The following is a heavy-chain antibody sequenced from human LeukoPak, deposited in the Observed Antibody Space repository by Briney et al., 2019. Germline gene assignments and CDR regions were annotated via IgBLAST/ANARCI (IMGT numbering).Heavy chain of an antibody. CDR3: TRGGATGSWYWFF. J-gene: IGHJ4*02. CDR2: INKDGSEQ. Sequence: GGSLRLFCAASGFTFSSHWMTWARQAPGKGREWVASINKDGSEQYYVDSVKGRFTISRDNAKNSLSLQVSSLRAEDTAVYYCTRGGATGSWYWFFWGQGTLVTVSS. CDR1: GFTFSSHW. V-gene: IGHV3-7*01. D-gene: IGHD6-13*01.